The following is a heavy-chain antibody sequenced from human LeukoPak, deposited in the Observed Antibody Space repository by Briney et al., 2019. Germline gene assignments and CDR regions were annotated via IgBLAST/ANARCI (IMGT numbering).Heavy chain of an antibody. V-gene: IGHV3-23*01. CDR1: GYTFSRNA. Sequence: GGSLRLSCAASGYTFSRNAMICVRQATGKGVEWVSNIRGNGDSTNSADSVKGRFTIYRDNARNTLYLQMNSLRAEDTAVYYCARVPYVFDLWGQGTMVTVSS. J-gene: IGHJ3*01. CDR3: ARVPYVFDL. CDR2: IRGNGDST.